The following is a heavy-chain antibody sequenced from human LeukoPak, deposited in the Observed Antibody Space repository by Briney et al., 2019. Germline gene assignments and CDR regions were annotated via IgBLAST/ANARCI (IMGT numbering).Heavy chain of an antibody. CDR3: ARARSYYDSSGYYLSYFDY. V-gene: IGHV4-31*03. J-gene: IGHJ4*02. D-gene: IGHD3-22*01. Sequence: SQTLSHTCTVSGGSISSGGYYWSWIRQHPGKGLEWIGYIYYSGSTYYNPSLKSRVTISVDTSKNQFSLKLSSVTAADTAVYYCARARSYYDSSGYYLSYFDYWGQGTLVTVSS. CDR2: IYYSGST. CDR1: GGSISSGGYY.